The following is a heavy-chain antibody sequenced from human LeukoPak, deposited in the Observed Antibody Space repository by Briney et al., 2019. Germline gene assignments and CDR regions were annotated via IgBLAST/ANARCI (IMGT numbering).Heavy chain of an antibody. V-gene: IGHV4-39*01. CDR3: ASAISGWYKA. CDR1: ARSISRSGAF. D-gene: IGHD6-19*01. Sequence: SETLSLTCTVSARSISRSGAFWGSIRQPPGKEPEFIASIHHSGRTYYHPSLKIPVTMSVGTSKNQFSLKLSAVTATDRAVYYCASAISGWYKAWGQGTMVSVSS. J-gene: IGHJ3*01. CDR2: IHHSGRT.